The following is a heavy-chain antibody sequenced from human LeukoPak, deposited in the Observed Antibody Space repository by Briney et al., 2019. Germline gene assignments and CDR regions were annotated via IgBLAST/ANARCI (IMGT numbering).Heavy chain of an antibody. CDR2: ISGNGVTT. CDR1: GLTFSSYA. V-gene: IGHV3-23*01. CDR3: AKGYSSSTSCYTDY. D-gene: IGHD2-2*02. J-gene: IGHJ4*02. Sequence: PGGSLRLSCAASGLTFSSYALSWVRQAPGKGLEWVSAISGNGVTTYYADSVKGRFTISRDNSKNTVYLQMNSLRAEDTAVYYCAKGYSSSTSCYTDYWGQGTLVTVSS.